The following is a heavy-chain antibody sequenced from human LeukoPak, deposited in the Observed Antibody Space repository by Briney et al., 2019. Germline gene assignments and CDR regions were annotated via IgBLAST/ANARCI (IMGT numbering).Heavy chain of an antibody. Sequence: GGSLRLPCAASGFTFSSYGMHWVRQAPGKGLEWVALIWYDGSSKHYADSVRGRFTISRDNSKNTLYLQMNSLRAEDTAVYYCARDFELSHWGQGTLVTVSS. D-gene: IGHD3-16*02. V-gene: IGHV3-33*01. J-gene: IGHJ4*02. CDR1: GFTFSSYG. CDR2: IWYDGSSK. CDR3: ARDFELSH.